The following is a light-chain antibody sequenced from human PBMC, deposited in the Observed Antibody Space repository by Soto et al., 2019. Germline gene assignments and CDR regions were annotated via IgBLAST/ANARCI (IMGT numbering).Light chain of an antibody. CDR3: SSYAGDNSYV. Sequence: QSVLTQSPSASGSPGQSVTISCTGTSSDVGGYNYVSWYQQHPGKAPKLIIFEVNKWPSGVPDRFSASKSGNTASLTVSGLQAEDEADYYCSSYAGDNSYVFGTGTKLTVL. CDR2: EVN. J-gene: IGLJ1*01. V-gene: IGLV2-8*01. CDR1: SSDVGGYNY.